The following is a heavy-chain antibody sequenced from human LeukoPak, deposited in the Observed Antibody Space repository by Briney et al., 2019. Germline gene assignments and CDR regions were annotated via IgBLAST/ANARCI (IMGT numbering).Heavy chain of an antibody. Sequence: SVKVSCKXSGGTFSSYAISWVQQAPGQGLEWMGGIIPIFGTANYAQKFQGRVTITADESTSTAYMELSSLRSEDTAVYYCARGLELRPDYFDYWGQGTLVTVSS. J-gene: IGHJ4*02. V-gene: IGHV1-69*13. D-gene: IGHD1-7*01. CDR3: ARGLELRPDYFDY. CDR2: IIPIFGTA. CDR1: GGTFSSYA.